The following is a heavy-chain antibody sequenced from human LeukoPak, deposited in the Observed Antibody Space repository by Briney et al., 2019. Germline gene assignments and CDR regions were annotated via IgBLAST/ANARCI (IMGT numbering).Heavy chain of an antibody. CDR3: ARSDYGGKRFDY. CDR1: GGSISSGGYY. J-gene: IGHJ4*02. CDR2: IYHSGST. Sequence: PSETLSLTCTVSGGSISSGGYYWSWIRQPPGKGLEWIGYIYHSGSTYYNPSLESRVTISVDRSKNQFSLKLSSVTAADTAVYYCARSDYGGKRFDYWGQGTLVTVSS. V-gene: IGHV4-30-2*01. D-gene: IGHD4-23*01.